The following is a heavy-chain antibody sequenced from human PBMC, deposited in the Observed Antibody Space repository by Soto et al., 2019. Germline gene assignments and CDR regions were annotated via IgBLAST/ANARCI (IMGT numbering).Heavy chain of an antibody. CDR3: AKANSGYGSFDH. J-gene: IGHJ4*02. Sequence: QVQLQESGPGLVKPSETLSLTCTVSGDSVSNYYCSWIRQSPGKGLEWIGYVLYSGDTKYNPSLKSRVTISMDRSKNQFSLRLTSVTAADTAVYYCAKANSGYGSFDHWGQGMLVTVSS. CDR2: VLYSGDT. CDR1: GDSVSNYY. V-gene: IGHV4-59*02. D-gene: IGHD5-12*01.